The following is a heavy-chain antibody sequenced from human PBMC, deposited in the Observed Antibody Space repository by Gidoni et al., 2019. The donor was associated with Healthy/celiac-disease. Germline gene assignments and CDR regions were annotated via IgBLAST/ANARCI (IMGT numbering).Heavy chain of an antibody. CDR2: INHSGST. Sequence: HVPLQQWGAGLFQPSATLSLPCSVYGCSFSCYYWSWIRSPPGKGLEWIGEINHSGSTNYNPSLKSRVTISVDTAKNQFSLKLSSVTAADTAVYYCARGLRYFDCFDYWGQGTLVTVSS. CDR3: ARGLRYFDCFDY. J-gene: IGHJ4*02. CDR1: GCSFSCYY. D-gene: IGHD3-9*01. V-gene: IGHV4-34*01.